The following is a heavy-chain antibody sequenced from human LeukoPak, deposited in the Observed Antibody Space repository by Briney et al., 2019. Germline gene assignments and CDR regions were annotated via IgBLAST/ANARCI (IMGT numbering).Heavy chain of an antibody. CDR3: ATGGRAVAGFLEEWFDP. CDR2: FDPEDGET. J-gene: IGHJ5*02. D-gene: IGHD6-19*01. Sequence: ASVKVSCKVSGYTLTELSMHWVRQAPGKGLEWMGGFDPEDGETIYAQKFQGRVTMTEDTSTDTAYMELSSLRSEDTAVYYCATGGRAVAGFLEEWFDPWGQGTLVTVSS. V-gene: IGHV1-24*01. CDR1: GYTLTELS.